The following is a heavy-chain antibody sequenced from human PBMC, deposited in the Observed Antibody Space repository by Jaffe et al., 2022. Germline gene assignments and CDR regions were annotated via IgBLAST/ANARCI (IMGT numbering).Heavy chain of an antibody. V-gene: IGHV1-69-2*01. CDR1: GYTFTDYY. CDR3: ATVRPNKRITMIVEGSWFDP. Sequence: EVQLVQSGAEVKKPGATVKMSCKVSGYTFTDYYMHWVQQAPGKGLEWMGLVDPEDGETIYAEKFQGRVTITADTSTDTAYMELSSLRSEDTAVYYCATVRPNKRITMIVEGSWFDPWGQGTLVTVSS. D-gene: IGHD3-22*01. J-gene: IGHJ5*02. CDR2: VDPEDGET.